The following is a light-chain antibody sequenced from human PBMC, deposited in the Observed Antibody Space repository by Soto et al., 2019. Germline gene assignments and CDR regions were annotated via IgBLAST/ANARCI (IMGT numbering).Light chain of an antibody. CDR1: SGSIASNY. CDR2: EDN. CDR3: QSYDSSNHVV. Sequence: NFMLTQPHSVSESPGKTVTISCTRSSGSIASNYVQWYQQRPGSAPTTVIYEDNQRPSGVPDRFSGSIDSSSISASLTISGLKTEDEADYYCQSYDSSNHVVFGGGTKVTVL. V-gene: IGLV6-57*04. J-gene: IGLJ2*01.